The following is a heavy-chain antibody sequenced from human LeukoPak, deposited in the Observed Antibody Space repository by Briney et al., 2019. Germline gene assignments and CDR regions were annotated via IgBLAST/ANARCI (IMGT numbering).Heavy chain of an antibody. J-gene: IGHJ4*02. CDR2: ISWNSGTI. D-gene: IGHD2-2*01. V-gene: IGHV3-9*01. CDR3: AKDIVVVPTDNSLFDY. CDR1: GFTFDDYA. Sequence: GRSLRLSCAASGFTFDDYAMHWVRQAPGKGLEWVSSISWNSGTIGYADSVKGRFTISRDNAKNSLYLQMNSLRAEDTAFYYCAKDIVVVPTDNSLFDYWGQGTLVTVSS.